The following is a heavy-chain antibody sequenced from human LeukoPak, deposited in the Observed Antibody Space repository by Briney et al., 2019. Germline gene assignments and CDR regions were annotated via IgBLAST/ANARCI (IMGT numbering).Heavy chain of an antibody. D-gene: IGHD6-6*01. V-gene: IGHV1-3*01. J-gene: IGHJ4*02. CDR2: INADDGNT. Sequence: ASVKVSCKTSGYIFTTYAIHWVRQAPGRGLEWMGLINADDGNTRYSQRFQGRVTITRDTSANTAYMELSSLRFEDTAVYYCARVPYRSSSSGFIDYWGQGTLVTVSS. CDR1: GYIFTTYA. CDR3: ARVPYRSSSSGFIDY.